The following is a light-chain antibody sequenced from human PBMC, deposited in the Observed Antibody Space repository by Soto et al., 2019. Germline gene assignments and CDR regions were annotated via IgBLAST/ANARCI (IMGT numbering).Light chain of an antibody. J-gene: IGKJ1*01. CDR1: QSITSSN. V-gene: IGKV3-20*01. Sequence: EIVLTQFPGTLSLSPGERATLSCRASQSITSSNLAWYQQKPGQAPRLIIYGASNRATGIPDRFSGSGSGKDFTLTISRLEPEDFAVYFCQHYGNSLPWTFGQGTKVDIK. CDR3: QHYGNSLPWT. CDR2: GAS.